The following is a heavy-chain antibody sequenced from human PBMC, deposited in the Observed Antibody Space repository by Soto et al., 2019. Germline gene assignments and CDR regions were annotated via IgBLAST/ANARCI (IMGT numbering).Heavy chain of an antibody. CDR3: TRDQDTYGQAVFDS. Sequence: GGSLRLSCVVSGFTLSSRWMHWVRQTLGKGLVWVSRIKTDGSITNYADSVKGRFTISRDNAKNTLYLHMNSLRPEDTAMYYCTRDQDTYGQAVFDSWGQGTLVTVSS. CDR2: IKTDGSIT. D-gene: IGHD5-18*01. V-gene: IGHV3-74*01. J-gene: IGHJ4*02. CDR1: GFTLSSRW.